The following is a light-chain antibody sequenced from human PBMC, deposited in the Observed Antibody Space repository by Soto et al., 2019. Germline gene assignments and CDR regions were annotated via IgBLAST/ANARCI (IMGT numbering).Light chain of an antibody. CDR1: QDISSY. V-gene: IGKV1-8*01. CDR2: AAS. Sequence: AIRMTQSPSSFSASTGDRVTITCRASQDISSYLAWFQQKPGKAPKLLVYAASTLQCGVPSRFSGSGSGTDFTLTISCLQSEDFAAYYCQQYYSSPRTFGQGTKVEIK. J-gene: IGKJ1*01. CDR3: QQYYSSPRT.